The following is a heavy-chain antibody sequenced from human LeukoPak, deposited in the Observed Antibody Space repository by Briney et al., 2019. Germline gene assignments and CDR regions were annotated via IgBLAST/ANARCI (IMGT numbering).Heavy chain of an antibody. V-gene: IGHV1-18*01. CDR1: GYTFTSYG. CDR2: ISAYNGNT. Sequence: ASVKVSCKASGYTFTSYGISWVRQAPGQGLEWMGWISAYNGNTNYAQKLQGRVTMTTDTSTSTAYMELRSLRSDDTAVYYCARVSPLGGGSYYGYYFDYWGQGTLVTVSS. CDR3: ARVSPLGGGSYYGYYFDY. J-gene: IGHJ4*02. D-gene: IGHD1-26*01.